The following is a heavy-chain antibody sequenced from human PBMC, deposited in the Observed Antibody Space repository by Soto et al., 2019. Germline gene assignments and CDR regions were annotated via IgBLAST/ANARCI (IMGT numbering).Heavy chain of an antibody. J-gene: IGHJ4*02. CDR2: INSDGSST. Sequence: EVQLVESGGGLVQPGGSLRLSCAASGFTFSSYWMHWVRQAPGKGLVWVSRINSDGSSTSYADSVKGRFTISRDNAKNTLYLQMNSLRAEDSAVYYCASSPWDSSGYPAYWGQGTLVTVSS. CDR3: ASSPWDSSGYPAY. V-gene: IGHV3-74*01. CDR1: GFTFSSYW. D-gene: IGHD3-22*01.